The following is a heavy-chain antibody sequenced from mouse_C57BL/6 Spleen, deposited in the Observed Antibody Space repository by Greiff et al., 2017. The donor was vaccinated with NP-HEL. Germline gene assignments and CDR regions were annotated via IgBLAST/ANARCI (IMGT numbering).Heavy chain of an antibody. CDR2: IRNKANGYTT. J-gene: IGHJ1*03. V-gene: IGHV7-3*01. Sequence: EVNVVESGGGLVQPGGSLSLSCAASGFTFTDYYMSWVRQPPGKALEWLGFIRNKANGYTTEYSASVKGRFTISRDNSQSILYLQMNALRAEDSATYYCARGWYFDVWDTGTTVTVSS. CDR1: GFTFTDYY. CDR3: ARGWYFDV.